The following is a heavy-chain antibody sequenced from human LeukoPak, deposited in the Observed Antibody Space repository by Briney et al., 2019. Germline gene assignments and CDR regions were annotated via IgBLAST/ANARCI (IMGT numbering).Heavy chain of an antibody. CDR2: INPNSGGT. Sequence: ASVKVSCKASGYTFTGYYMHWVRQAPGQGLEWMGWINPNSGGTNYAQKFQGRVTMTRNTSISTAYMELSSLRSEDTAVYYCARSLFGSGINFDYWGQGTLLTVSS. V-gene: IGHV1-2*02. J-gene: IGHJ4*02. D-gene: IGHD3-10*01. CDR3: ARSLFGSGINFDY. CDR1: GYTFTGYY.